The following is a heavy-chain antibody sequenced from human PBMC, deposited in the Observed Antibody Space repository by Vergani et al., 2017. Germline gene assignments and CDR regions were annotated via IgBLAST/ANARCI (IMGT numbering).Heavy chain of an antibody. CDR3: ATSGWYIY. Sequence: EVQLLESGGGLVKPGASLRLSCAASVFTFSSYAMSWVRQALGKGLEWVSAISGSGGSTYYAHSVKGRFTISRDNSKNTLYLQMNSLRAKDTAVYYCATSGWYIYWRQGTLVTVSS. CDR2: ISGSGGST. J-gene: IGHJ4*02. CDR1: VFTFSSYA. V-gene: IGHV3-23*01. D-gene: IGHD6-19*01.